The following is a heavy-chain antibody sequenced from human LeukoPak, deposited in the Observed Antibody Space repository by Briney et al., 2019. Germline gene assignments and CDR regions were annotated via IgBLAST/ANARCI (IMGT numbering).Heavy chain of an antibody. Sequence: GESLKISCKGSGYRFTSYWIAWVRQMPGKGLEWMGSVYPGDSDTRYSPSFQGQVTISADKSITTAYLQWSSLKASDTAMYYCATPQVSGWNFDYWGQGTLVTVSS. CDR1: GYRFTSYW. D-gene: IGHD6-19*01. V-gene: IGHV5-51*01. J-gene: IGHJ4*02. CDR3: ATPQVSGWNFDY. CDR2: VYPGDSDT.